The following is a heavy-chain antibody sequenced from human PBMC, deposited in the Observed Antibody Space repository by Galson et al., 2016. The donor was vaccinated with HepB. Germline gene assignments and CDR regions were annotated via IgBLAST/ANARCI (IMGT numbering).Heavy chain of an antibody. CDR2: IIPILGVA. V-gene: IGHV1-69*04. CDR1: GGTFSSYS. J-gene: IGHJ6*02. CDR3: ARGKEPHSYTYGYYAMDV. D-gene: IGHD3-16*01. Sequence: SVKVSCKASGGTFSSYSVTWVRQAPGQGLEWMGRIIPILGVANYPQKFQGRVIITADKSSSTAYMQLSSLISEDTAVYYCARGKEPHSYTYGYYAMDVWGQGTAVTVSS.